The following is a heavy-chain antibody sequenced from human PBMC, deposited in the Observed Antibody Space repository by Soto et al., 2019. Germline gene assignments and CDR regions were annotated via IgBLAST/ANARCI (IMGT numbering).Heavy chain of an antibody. V-gene: IGHV1-69*06. D-gene: IGHD2-21*02. CDR3: AREVVTETTLGYFDF. CDR1: GDTFHRHA. J-gene: IGHJ4*02. CDR2: IIPMFGTA. Sequence: QVQLVQSGAEVKKPGSSVKVSCKGSGDTFHRHALSWVRQAPGQGLEWMGGIIPMFGTANYAQKFQGRVTITADTSTSTAYMELSSLRFEDTAVYYCAREVVTETTLGYFDFWGQGTLVTVSS.